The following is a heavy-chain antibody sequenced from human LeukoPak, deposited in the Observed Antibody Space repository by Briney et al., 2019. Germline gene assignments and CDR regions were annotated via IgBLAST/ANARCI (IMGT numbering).Heavy chain of an antibody. Sequence: PSGTLSLTCAVSGGSISSSNWWSWVSQPPGKGLEWIGEIYHSGSTNYNPSLKSRVTISVDKSKNQFSLKLSSVTAADTAVYYCASLYSSSWYGVGYYYYGMDVWGQGTTVTVSS. V-gene: IGHV4-4*02. CDR3: ASLYSSSWYGVGYYYYGMDV. CDR2: IYHSGST. D-gene: IGHD6-13*01. J-gene: IGHJ6*02. CDR1: GGSISSSNW.